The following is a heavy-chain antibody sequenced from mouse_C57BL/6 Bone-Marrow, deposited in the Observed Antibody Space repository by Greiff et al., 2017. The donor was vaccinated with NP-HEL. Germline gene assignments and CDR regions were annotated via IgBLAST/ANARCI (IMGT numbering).Heavy chain of an antibody. D-gene: IGHD1-2*01. Sequence: VQLQQPGAELVKPGASVKLSCKASGYTFTSYWMHWVKQRPGQGLEWIGMIHPNSGSTNYNEKFKSKATLTVDKSSSTAYMQLSSLTSEDSAVYYGERLTTAGFAYWGQGTLVTVSA. CDR1: GYTFTSYW. CDR3: ERLTTAGFAY. V-gene: IGHV1-64*01. CDR2: IHPNSGST. J-gene: IGHJ3*01.